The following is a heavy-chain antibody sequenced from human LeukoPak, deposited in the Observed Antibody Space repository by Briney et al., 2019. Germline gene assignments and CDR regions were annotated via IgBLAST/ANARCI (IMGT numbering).Heavy chain of an antibody. Sequence: GGSLRLSCAAAGFTFSNYAMSWVRQAPGKGLEWVSAITGNGGGTYYADSVKGRFTISRDNSKNTLYLQMNSLRAEDTAVYYCAKEAGSNPYYYYMDVWGKGTTVTVSS. J-gene: IGHJ6*03. V-gene: IGHV3-23*01. CDR2: ITGNGGGT. D-gene: IGHD4-11*01. CDR3: AKEAGSNPYYYYMDV. CDR1: GFTFSNYA.